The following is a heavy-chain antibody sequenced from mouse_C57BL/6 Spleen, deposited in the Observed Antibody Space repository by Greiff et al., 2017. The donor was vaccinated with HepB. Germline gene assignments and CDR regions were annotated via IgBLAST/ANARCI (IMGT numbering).Heavy chain of an antibody. CDR3: ARYGDYYGSSYWFAY. V-gene: IGHV1-81*01. Sequence: QVQLQQSGAELARPGASVKLSCKASGYTFTSYGISWVKQRTGQGLEWIGEIYPRSGNTYYNEKFKGKATLTADKSSCTAYMELRSLTSEDSAVYFCARYGDYYGSSYWFAYWGQGTLVTVSA. CDR1: GYTFTSYG. CDR2: IYPRSGNT. D-gene: IGHD1-1*01. J-gene: IGHJ3*01.